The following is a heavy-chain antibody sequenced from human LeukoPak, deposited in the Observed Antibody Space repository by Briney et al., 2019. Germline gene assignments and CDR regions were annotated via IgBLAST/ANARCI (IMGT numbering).Heavy chain of an antibody. J-gene: IGHJ6*03. CDR1: GFTFSSYA. Sequence: GGSLRLSCAASGFTFSSYAMSWVRQAPGKGLEWVSAISGSGGSTYYADSVKGRFTISRDNSKNTLYLQMNSLRAEDTAVYYCAKGRGLELLYYYYMDVWGKGTTVTVSS. CDR3: AKGRGLELLYYYYMDV. CDR2: ISGSGGST. V-gene: IGHV3-23*01. D-gene: IGHD1-7*01.